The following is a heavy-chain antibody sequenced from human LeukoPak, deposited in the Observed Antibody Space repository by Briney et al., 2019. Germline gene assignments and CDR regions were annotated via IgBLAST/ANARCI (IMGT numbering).Heavy chain of an antibody. D-gene: IGHD1-1*01. CDR2: VMQVGGEK. Sequence: SGGSLRLSCAASGFTFSNYWMSWVRQAPGKGLEWVANVMQVGGEKYYVDFVKGRFSISRDNAKNSLYLQMNSLGADDTAVYYCAGGTGMDVWGQGTTVTVSS. CDR1: GFTFSNYW. V-gene: IGHV3-7*05. CDR3: AGGTGMDV. J-gene: IGHJ6*02.